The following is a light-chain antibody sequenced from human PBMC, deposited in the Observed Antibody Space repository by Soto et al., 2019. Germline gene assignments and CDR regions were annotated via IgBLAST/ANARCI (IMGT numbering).Light chain of an antibody. Sequence: DIQMTQSPSTLSASVGDRVTITCLASQSISSHLAWYQQRPGKAPEVLLYDASALESGGPSRFSGSGSGTKFTRTISSLQPDDFATYYCQQYSSNSYTFGQGTTLEIQ. V-gene: IGKV1-5*01. CDR3: QQYSSNSYT. CDR2: DAS. CDR1: QSISSH. J-gene: IGKJ2*01.